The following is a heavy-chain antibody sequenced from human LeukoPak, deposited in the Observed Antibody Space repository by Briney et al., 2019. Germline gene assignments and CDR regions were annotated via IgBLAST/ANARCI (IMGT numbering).Heavy chain of an antibody. CDR3: ARGAYYDFWSGYYGLYGMDV. CDR2: ISVSTGNT. CDR1: GYSFASYG. Sequence: ASVKVSCKAFGYSFASYGMSWVRQAPGQRLEWLAWISVSTGNTQYAQKLQGRVTLTTDTSTSTAYMELRSLRSDDTAVYYCARGAYYDFWSGYYGLYGMDVWGQGTTVTVSS. J-gene: IGHJ6*02. V-gene: IGHV1-18*01. D-gene: IGHD3-3*01.